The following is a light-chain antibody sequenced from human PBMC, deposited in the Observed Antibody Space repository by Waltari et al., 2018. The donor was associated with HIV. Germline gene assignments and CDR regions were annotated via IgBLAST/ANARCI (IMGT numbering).Light chain of an antibody. CDR1: ALTKQY. Sequence: DLTQPPSVSVPPGQTATITCTGDALTKQYGYWYQKKAGQAPVLLINKDSERLSGIPERFSCSSSGTSLTLTINGVRAEDEAEYYCQSADSSGVDFVVFGGGTKLTVL. CDR3: QSADSSGVDFVV. J-gene: IGLJ2*01. V-gene: IGLV3-25*03. CDR2: KDS.